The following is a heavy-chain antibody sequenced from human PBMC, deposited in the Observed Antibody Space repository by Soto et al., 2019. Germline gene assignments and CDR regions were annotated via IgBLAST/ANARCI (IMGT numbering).Heavy chain of an antibody. CDR3: ARDERATSRYGMDV. Sequence: EVQLVESGGGLVKPGGSLRLSFAASGFTFSSYSMNWVRQAPGKGLEWVSSISSSSSYIYYADSVKGRFTISRDNAKNSLYLQMNSLRAEDTAVYYCARDERATSRYGMDVWGQGTTVTVSS. V-gene: IGHV3-21*01. CDR2: ISSSSSYI. CDR1: GFTFSSYS. J-gene: IGHJ6*02. D-gene: IGHD1-26*01.